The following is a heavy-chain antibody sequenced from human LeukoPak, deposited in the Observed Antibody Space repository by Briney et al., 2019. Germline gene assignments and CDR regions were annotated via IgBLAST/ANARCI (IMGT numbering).Heavy chain of an antibody. V-gene: IGHV3-53*01. CDR2: IYSGGST. CDR1: EFTVSSNY. D-gene: IGHD4-17*01. J-gene: IGHJ3*02. CDR3: ARDRFYGDYIGAFDI. Sequence: PGGSLRLSCTASEFTVSSNYMSWVRQAPGKGLEWVSVIYSGGSTYYADSVKGRFTISRDNSKNTLYLQMNSLRAEDTAVYYCARDRFYGDYIGAFDIWGQGTMVTVSS.